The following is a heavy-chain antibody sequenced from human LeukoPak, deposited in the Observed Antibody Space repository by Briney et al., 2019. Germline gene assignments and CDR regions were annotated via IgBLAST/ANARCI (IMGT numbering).Heavy chain of an antibody. CDR1: GYSISSGYY. V-gene: IGHV4-38-2*02. CDR2: IYHSGST. J-gene: IGHJ4*02. Sequence: PSETLSLTCTVSGYSISSGYYWGWIRQPPGKGLEWIGSIYHSGSTYYNPSLKSRVTISVDTSKNQFSLKLSSVTAADTAVYYCARASSSSQIDYWGQGTLVTVSS. D-gene: IGHD6-13*01. CDR3: ARASSSSQIDY.